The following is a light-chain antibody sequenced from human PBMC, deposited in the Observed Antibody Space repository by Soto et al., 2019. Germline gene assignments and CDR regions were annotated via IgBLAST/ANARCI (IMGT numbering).Light chain of an antibody. Sequence: DIQMTQSPSSLSASVGARVTITCRASQGISYYLAWYQQKAGKAPKLLIYTASTLQSGVASRFSGSGSGTDFTLTISSLQPEDVATYYCQKYNSAPPTFGQGTKVDI. V-gene: IGKV1-27*01. CDR2: TAS. CDR1: QGISYY. CDR3: QKYNSAPPT. J-gene: IGKJ1*01.